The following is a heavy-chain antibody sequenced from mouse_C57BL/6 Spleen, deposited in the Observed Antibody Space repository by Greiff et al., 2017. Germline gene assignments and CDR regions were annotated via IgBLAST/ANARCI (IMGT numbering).Heavy chain of an antibody. D-gene: IGHD2-5*01. CDR3: ARARGSNYVYFYY. CDR2: ISSGSSTI. V-gene: IGHV5-17*01. J-gene: IGHJ2*01. Sequence: EVKLVESGGGLVKPGGSLKLSCAASGFTFSDYGMHWVRQAPEKGLEWVAYISSGSSTIYYADTVKGRFTISRDNAKNTLFLQMTSLRSEDTAMYYCARARGSNYVYFYYLGQGPPLPVSS. CDR1: GFTFSDYG.